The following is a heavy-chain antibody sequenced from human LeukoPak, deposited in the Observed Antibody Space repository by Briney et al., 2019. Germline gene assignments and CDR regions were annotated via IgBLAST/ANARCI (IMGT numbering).Heavy chain of an antibody. V-gene: IGHV3-64D*09. CDR1: GFPFSSYA. CDR3: VKLKIGYGDTPSSRGSD. D-gene: IGHD4-17*01. Sequence: GRSLRLSCSASGFPFSSYAMHWVRQAPGKGLEYVSAISSNGGSTYYADSVKGRFTISRDNSKSTLYLQMSSLRTDDTAVYYFVKLKIGYGDTPSSRGSDWGQGPLVTFSS. J-gene: IGHJ4*02. CDR2: ISSNGGST.